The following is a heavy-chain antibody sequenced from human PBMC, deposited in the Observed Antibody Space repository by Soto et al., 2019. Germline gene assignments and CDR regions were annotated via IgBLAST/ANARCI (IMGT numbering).Heavy chain of an antibody. Sequence: SETLSLTCTVSGGSISSYYWSWIRQPPGKGLEWIGYIYYSGSTNYNPSLKSRVTISVDTSKNQFSLKLSSVTAADTAVYYCARGKLERRPTPFDYWGQGTLATVSS. CDR2: IYYSGST. J-gene: IGHJ4*02. V-gene: IGHV4-59*01. D-gene: IGHD1-1*01. CDR3: ARGKLERRPTPFDY. CDR1: GGSISSYY.